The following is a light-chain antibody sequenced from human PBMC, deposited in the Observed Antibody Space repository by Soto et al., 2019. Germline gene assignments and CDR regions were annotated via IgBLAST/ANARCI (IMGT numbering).Light chain of an antibody. CDR1: SSDVDNYDY. CDR2: EVS. CDR3: TSYTSNSTVV. V-gene: IGLV2-14*01. J-gene: IGLJ2*01. Sequence: QSALTQPASVSGSPGQSITISCTGTSSDVDNYDYVSWYQQHPGKAPKLMIYEVSNRPSGVSNRFSGSKSGNTASLTISGLQAEDEADYYCTSYTSNSTVVFGGGTKVTVL.